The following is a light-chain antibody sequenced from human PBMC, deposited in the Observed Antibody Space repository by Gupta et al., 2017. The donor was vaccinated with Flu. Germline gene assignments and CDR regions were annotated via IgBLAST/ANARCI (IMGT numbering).Light chain of an antibody. Sequence: DIVLTQSPLSLPVTPGESASIACRSSQRLLHSNGYNYLDWYQQKPGQSQQLLIYLGSNRGAGVPDRFSSSGSGTDFTLKISRVEAEDVGVYYCMQALQTPWTFGQGTKVEIK. J-gene: IGKJ1*01. CDR1: QRLLHSNGYNY. CDR3: MQALQTPWT. V-gene: IGKV2-28*01. CDR2: LGS.